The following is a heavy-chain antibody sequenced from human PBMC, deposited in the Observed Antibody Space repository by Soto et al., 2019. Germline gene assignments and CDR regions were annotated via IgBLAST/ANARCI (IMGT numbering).Heavy chain of an antibody. CDR3: TTRIRGRHGLRH. CDR2: IYWDDGE. D-gene: IGHD3-10*01. Sequence: QITLKESGPTLVKPTQTLTLTCTFSGFSLSTTGMGVGWIRQPPGKALEWLALIYWDDGERYSPSLKSRLTINNDTYKNQVVPKMTNMAPVDTGKSYRTTRIRGRHGLRHWGQGTLVTVSS. CDR1: GFSLSTTGMG. J-gene: IGHJ4*02. V-gene: IGHV2-5*02.